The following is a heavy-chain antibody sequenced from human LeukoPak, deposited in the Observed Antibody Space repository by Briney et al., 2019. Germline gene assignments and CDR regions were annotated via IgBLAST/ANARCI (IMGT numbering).Heavy chain of an antibody. CDR1: GYTFTGYY. D-gene: IGHD4-17*01. V-gene: IGHV1-2*02. CDR2: INPNSGGT. CDR3: ARTTQPTEYYFDY. Sequence: GASVKVSCKASGYTFTGYYMHWVRQAPGQGLEWMGWINPNSGGTNYAQKFQGRVTMTRDTSISTAHMELSRLRSDDTAVYYCARTTQPTEYYFDYWGQGTLVTVSS. J-gene: IGHJ4*02.